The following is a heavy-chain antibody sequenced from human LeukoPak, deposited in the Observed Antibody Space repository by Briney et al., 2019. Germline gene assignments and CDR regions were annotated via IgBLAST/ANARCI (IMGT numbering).Heavy chain of an antibody. V-gene: IGHV1-18*01. CDR1: GYTFTSYG. D-gene: IGHD6-13*01. CDR2: ISAYNGNT. CDR3: ARPVGIAAAGTWYNWFDP. J-gene: IGHJ5*02. Sequence: ASVKVCCKASGYTFTSYGISWVRQAPGQGLEWMGWISAYNGNTNYAQKLQGRVTMTTDTSTSTAYMELRSLRSDDTAVYYCARPVGIAAAGTWYNWFDPWGQGTLVTVSS.